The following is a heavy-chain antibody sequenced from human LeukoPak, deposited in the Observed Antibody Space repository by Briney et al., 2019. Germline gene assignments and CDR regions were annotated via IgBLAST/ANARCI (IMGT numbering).Heavy chain of an antibody. D-gene: IGHD3-16*01. CDR1: GFTFDDYA. CDR2: ISGDGGST. V-gene: IGHV3-43*02. J-gene: IGHJ6*02. Sequence: GGSLRLSCAASGFTFDDYAMHWVRQAPGKGLEWVSLISGDGGSTYYADSVKGRFTISRDNSKNSLYLQMNSLRTEDTALYYCAGGYHYYYGMDLWGQGTTVTVSS. CDR3: AGGYHYYYGMDL.